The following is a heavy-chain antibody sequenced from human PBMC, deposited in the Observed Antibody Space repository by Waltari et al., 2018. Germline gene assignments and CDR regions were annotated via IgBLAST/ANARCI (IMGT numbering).Heavy chain of an antibody. J-gene: IGHJ5*02. CDR2: IIPILGIA. V-gene: IGHV1-69*10. D-gene: IGHD2-15*01. CDR3: ARGARYCSGGSCYWWFDP. Sequence: QVQLVQSGAEVKKPGSSVKVSCKASGGTFSSYAISWVRQAPGQGLEWMGGIIPILGIANYAQKCQGRVTITADKSTSTAYMELSSLRSEDTAVYYCARGARYCSGGSCYWWFDPWGQGTLVTVSS. CDR1: GGTFSSYA.